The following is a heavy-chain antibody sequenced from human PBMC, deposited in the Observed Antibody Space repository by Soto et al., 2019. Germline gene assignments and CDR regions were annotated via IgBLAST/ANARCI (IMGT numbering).Heavy chain of an antibody. J-gene: IGHJ4*02. D-gene: IGHD5-12*01. CDR2: ISPNSRTT. CDR1: GFTFSGNS. CDR3: ASLSGYDTLLDF. V-gene: IGHV3-48*01. Sequence: GGSLRLSCEASGFTFSGNSMNWVRQAPGKGLEWISYISPNSRTTYYADSVKGRFTISRDNAKKSLFLEMNSLRAEDTAVYFCASLSGYDTLLDFWGQGTLVTVSS.